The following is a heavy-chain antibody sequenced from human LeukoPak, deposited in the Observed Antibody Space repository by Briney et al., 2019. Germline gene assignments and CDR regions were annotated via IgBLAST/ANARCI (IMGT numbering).Heavy chain of an antibody. CDR3: AREQVVGDRHQKLFDY. V-gene: IGHV1-2*02. CDR1: EHTFSAYY. D-gene: IGHD3-10*01. J-gene: IGHJ4*02. CDR2: INPKATGT. Sequence: ASVKVSCKASEHTFSAYYMHWVRQAPGQGLEWMGWINPKATGTNYAQKFQGRVTMTRDTSISTVYMELSRLRFDDTAVYYCAREQVVGDRHQKLFDYWGQGTLVTVSS.